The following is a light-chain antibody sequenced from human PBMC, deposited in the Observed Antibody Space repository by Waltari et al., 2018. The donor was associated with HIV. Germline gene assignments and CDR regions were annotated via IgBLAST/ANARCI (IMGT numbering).Light chain of an antibody. CDR2: GNS. J-gene: IGLJ3*02. Sequence: QSVLTQPPSVSGAPGQRATISCTGSSSNIGAGYAVPWYQQLPGTAPKLLIYGNSNRPSGVPDRFSGSKSGTSASLAITGLQAEDEADYYCQSYDSSLSGWVFGGGTKLTVL. CDR1: SSNIGAGYA. CDR3: QSYDSSLSGWV. V-gene: IGLV1-40*01.